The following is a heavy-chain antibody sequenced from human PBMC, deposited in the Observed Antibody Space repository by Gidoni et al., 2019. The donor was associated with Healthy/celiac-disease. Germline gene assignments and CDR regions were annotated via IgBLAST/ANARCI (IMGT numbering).Heavy chain of an antibody. CDR2: MNPNSGNT. D-gene: IGHD6-19*01. CDR3: AVTVAGVHSLFGNAFDI. V-gene: IGHV1-8*01. Sequence: QVQLVQSGAEVKKPGASVKVSCKASGYTFTSYDINWVRQATGQGLEWLGWMNPNSGNTGYAQKCQGRVTMTRNTSISTAYMELSSLRSEDTAVYYCAVTVAGVHSLFGNAFDIWGQGTMVTVSS. CDR1: GYTFTSYD. J-gene: IGHJ3*02.